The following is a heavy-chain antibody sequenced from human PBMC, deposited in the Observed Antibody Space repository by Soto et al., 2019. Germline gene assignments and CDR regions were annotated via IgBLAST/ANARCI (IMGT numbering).Heavy chain of an antibody. J-gene: IGHJ4*02. D-gene: IGHD2-21*01. CDR1: GYIFTSYF. CDR2: IYPIDSDS. Sequence: HGESLKISCQSSGYIFTSYFISCVRQMPGKGLEWMGLIYPIDSDSRYSPSFQGQVTISADKSISTAYLQWSSMKASDTAIYYCARQYVAEAKINLLSYEYWCEGITVTVSS. CDR3: ARQYVAEAKINLLSYEY. V-gene: IGHV5-51*01.